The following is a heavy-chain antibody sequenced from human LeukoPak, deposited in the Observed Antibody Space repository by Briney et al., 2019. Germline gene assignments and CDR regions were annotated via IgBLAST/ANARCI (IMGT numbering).Heavy chain of an antibody. V-gene: IGHV3-7*03. J-gene: IGHJ4*02. D-gene: IGHD6-6*01. CDR1: GFTFSNFW. CDR2: IKQDETEK. Sequence: PGGSLRLSCTASGFTFSNFWMGWVRQAPGKGLEWVANIKQDETEKFYLGSVKGRFTISRDNSKNTLYLQMNSLRAEDTAVYYCAKRGPIYSSSPGNYFDYWGQGTLVTVSS. CDR3: AKRGPIYSSSPGNYFDY.